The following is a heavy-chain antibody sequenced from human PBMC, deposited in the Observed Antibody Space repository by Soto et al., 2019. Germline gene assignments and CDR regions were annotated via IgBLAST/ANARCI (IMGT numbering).Heavy chain of an antibody. CDR1: GYTFTSYD. Sequence: GASLKVSCKASGYTFTSYDINWVRQATGQGLEWMGWMNPNSGNTGYAQKFQGRVTMTRNTSISTAYMELSSLRSEDTAVYYCARGRGYYDFWSLRPWGQGTLVTVSS. J-gene: IGHJ5*02. CDR3: ARGRGYYDFWSLRP. V-gene: IGHV1-8*01. D-gene: IGHD3-3*01. CDR2: MNPNSGNT.